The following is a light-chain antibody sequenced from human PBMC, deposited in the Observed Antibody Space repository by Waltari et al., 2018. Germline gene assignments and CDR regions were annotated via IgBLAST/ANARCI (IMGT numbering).Light chain of an antibody. CDR1: RSNIANTI. Sequence: QSALTQPPSASGPPGPTVTLSCSRNRSNIANTIVNLYQHLPGTAPNLLIYTTKRRPSWVPDRCSGSKSGTSASLAISGLQSEDEADYYCATWDDSLNGPVFGGGTKLTVL. CDR3: ATWDDSLNGPV. CDR2: TTK. J-gene: IGLJ2*01. V-gene: IGLV1-44*01.